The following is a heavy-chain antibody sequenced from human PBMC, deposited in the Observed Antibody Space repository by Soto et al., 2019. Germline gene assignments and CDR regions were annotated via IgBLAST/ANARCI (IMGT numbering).Heavy chain of an antibody. CDR3: ATSLWFGTQVEL. J-gene: IGHJ5*02. D-gene: IGHD3-10*01. V-gene: IGHV4-34*01. CDR1: GGYFNDNY. Sequence: QVQLQQWGAGLLKPSETLSLSCAVYGGYFNDNYYTWFRQPPGKGLEWIGEISRSGTTKYIPSLKSRASISFGTSKTQVSLKVTSVTAADTAVYYCATSLWFGTQVELWGHGALVTVSS. CDR2: ISRSGTT.